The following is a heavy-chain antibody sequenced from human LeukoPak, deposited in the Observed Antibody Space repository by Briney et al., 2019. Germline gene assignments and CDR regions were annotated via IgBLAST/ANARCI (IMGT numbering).Heavy chain of an antibody. CDR3: GGGRLFFFYVREV. Sequence: NTSETLSLTCAVYGGSFSGYYWSWIRQPPGKGLEWIGEINHSGSTNYNPSLKSRLTISVDTSKNQFSLKLSSVTAADTAVYCCGGGRLFFFYVREVGGKGTGVPVS. CDR2: INHSGST. CDR1: GGSFSGYY. J-gene: IGHJ6*04. D-gene: IGHD3-3*01. V-gene: IGHV4-34*01.